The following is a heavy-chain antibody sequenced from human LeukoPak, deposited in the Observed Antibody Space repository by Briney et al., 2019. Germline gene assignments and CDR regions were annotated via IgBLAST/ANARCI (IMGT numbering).Heavy chain of an antibody. CDR1: GGSLSSYY. CDR2: IYTSGST. J-gene: IGHJ5*02. CDR3: ARGTTDWDWFDP. V-gene: IGHV4-4*07. Sequence: SETLSLTCTDSGGSLSSYYWSRIRQPAGKGLEWIGRIYTSGSTNYNPSLKSRVTMSVDTTKNQFSLKLSSVTAADTAVYYCARGTTDWDWFDPGGQGTLVTVSS. D-gene: IGHD2-21*01.